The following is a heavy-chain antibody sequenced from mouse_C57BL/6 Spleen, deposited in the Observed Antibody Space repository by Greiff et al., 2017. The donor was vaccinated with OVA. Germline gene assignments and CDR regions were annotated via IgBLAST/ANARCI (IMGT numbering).Heavy chain of an antibody. D-gene: IGHD1-3*01. CDR1: GYAFSSSW. V-gene: IGHV1-82*01. J-gene: IGHJ4*01. CDR3: ARYKSGYAMDY. Sequence: QVQLQQSGPELVKPGASVKISCKASGYAFSSSWMNWVKQRPGKGLEWIGRIYPGDGDTNYNGKFKGKATLTADKSSSTAYMQLSSLTSEDSAVCFCARYKSGYAMDYWGQGTSVTVSS. CDR2: IYPGDGDT.